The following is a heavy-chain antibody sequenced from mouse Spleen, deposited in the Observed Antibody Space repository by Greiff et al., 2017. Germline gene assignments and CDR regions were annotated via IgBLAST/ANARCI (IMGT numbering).Heavy chain of an antibody. CDR3: ARGAYGSSSDY. D-gene: IGHD1-1*01. Sequence: VQLQQSGPELVKPGASVKISCKASGYAFSSSWMNWVKQRPGKGLEWIGRIYPGDGDTNYNGKFKGKATLTADKSSSTAYMQLSSLTSEDSAVYFCARGAYGSSSDYWGQGTTLTVSS. J-gene: IGHJ2*01. V-gene: IGHV1-82*01. CDR2: IYPGDGDT. CDR1: GYAFSSSW.